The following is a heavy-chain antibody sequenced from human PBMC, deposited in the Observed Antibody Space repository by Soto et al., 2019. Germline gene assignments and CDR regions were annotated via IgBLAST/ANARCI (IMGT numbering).Heavy chain of an antibody. Sequence: QVQLVQSGAEVKKPGSSVRVSCQASGGTLNSYTISWVRQAPGQGLEWMGGIIPVFGTTDYAQKFQGRVTVTAGQSTVTASLALCIMRSEDSAIYYCAISNSYGREDLWGQGTLVIVSP. CDR2: IIPVFGTT. D-gene: IGHD4-17*01. CDR1: GGTLNSYT. J-gene: IGHJ4*02. CDR3: AISNSYGREDL. V-gene: IGHV1-69*01.